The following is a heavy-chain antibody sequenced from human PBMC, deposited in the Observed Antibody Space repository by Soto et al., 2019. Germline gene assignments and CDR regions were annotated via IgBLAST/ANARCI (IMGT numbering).Heavy chain of an antibody. Sequence: SETLSLTCTVSGGSISSYYWSWIRQPPGKGLEWIGYIYYSGSTNYNPSLKSRVTISVDTSKNQFSLKLSSVTAADTAVYYCARDHDSYGYYYGMDVWGQGTTVTVSS. CDR3: ARDHDSYGYYYGMDV. J-gene: IGHJ6*02. CDR2: IYYSGST. V-gene: IGHV4-59*01. CDR1: GGSISSYY. D-gene: IGHD5-18*01.